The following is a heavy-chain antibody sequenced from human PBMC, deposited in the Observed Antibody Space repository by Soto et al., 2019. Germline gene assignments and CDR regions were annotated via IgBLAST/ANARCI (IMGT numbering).Heavy chain of an antibody. Sequence: PGGSLRLSCAASGFTLSDYTMNWVRQAPGKGLEWVSSISSSGDYIYYADSLKGRFTISRDSPKSSLYLQMNSLRAEDTAVYYCTRDPTGGIDGCGCWGQGTLVTVSS. V-gene: IGHV3-21*01. CDR3: TRDPTGGIDGCGC. D-gene: IGHD2-8*02. J-gene: IGHJ4*02. CDR1: GFTLSDYT. CDR2: ISSSGDYI.